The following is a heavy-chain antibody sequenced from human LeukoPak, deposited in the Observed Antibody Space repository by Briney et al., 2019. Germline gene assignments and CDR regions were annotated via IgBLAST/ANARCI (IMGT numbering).Heavy chain of an antibody. J-gene: IGHJ4*02. D-gene: IGHD6-19*01. CDR1: GYTFTSYG. V-gene: IGHV1-18*01. CDR3: ARVAAVAGSPFDY. CDR2: ISAYNGNT. Sequence: VASVKVSCKASGYTFTSYGISWVRQAPGQGLEWMGWISAYNGNTNDAQKLQDRVTMTTDTSTSTAYMELRSLRSDDTAVYYCARVAAVAGSPFDYWGQGTLVTVSS.